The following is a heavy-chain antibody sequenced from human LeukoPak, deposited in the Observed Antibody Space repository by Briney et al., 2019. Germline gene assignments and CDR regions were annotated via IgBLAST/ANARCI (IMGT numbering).Heavy chain of an antibody. CDR1: GFTFSSYG. CDR2: IWYDGSNK. V-gene: IGHV3-33*06. CDR3: AKSQGIAAAGDNVYYYGMDV. D-gene: IGHD6-13*01. J-gene: IGHJ6*02. Sequence: QAGGSLRLSCAASGFTFSSYGMHWVRQAPGKGLEWVAVIWYDGSNKYYADSVKGRFTISRDNSKNTLYLQMNSLRAEDTAVYYCAKSQGIAAAGDNVYYYGMDVWGQGTTVTVSS.